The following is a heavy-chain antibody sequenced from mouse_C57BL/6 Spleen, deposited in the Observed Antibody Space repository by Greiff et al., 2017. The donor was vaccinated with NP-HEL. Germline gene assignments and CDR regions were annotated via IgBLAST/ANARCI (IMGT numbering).Heavy chain of an antibody. V-gene: IGHV1-69*01. D-gene: IGHD3-3*01. Sequence: QVQLQQPGAELVMPGASVKLSCKASGYTFTSYWMHWVKQRPGQGLEWIGEIDPSDSYTNYNQKFKGKSTLTVDKSSSTANMQLSSLTSEDSAVYYCARNLGEYFDYWGQGTTLTVSS. CDR1: GYTFTSYW. CDR2: IDPSDSYT. J-gene: IGHJ2*01. CDR3: ARNLGEYFDY.